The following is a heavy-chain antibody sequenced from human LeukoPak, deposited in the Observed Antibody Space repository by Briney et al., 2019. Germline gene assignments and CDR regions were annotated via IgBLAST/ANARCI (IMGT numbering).Heavy chain of an antibody. CDR3: ARDQPYGSGSYYYD. J-gene: IGHJ4*02. CDR2: IYHSGST. D-gene: IGHD3-10*01. Sequence: SETLSLTCTVSGGSISSGGYYWSWIRQPPGKGLEWIGYIYHSGSTYYNPSLKSRVTISVDRSKNQFSLKLSSVTAADTAVYYCARDQPYGSGSYYYDWGQGTLVTVSS. V-gene: IGHV4-30-2*01. CDR1: GGSISSGGYY.